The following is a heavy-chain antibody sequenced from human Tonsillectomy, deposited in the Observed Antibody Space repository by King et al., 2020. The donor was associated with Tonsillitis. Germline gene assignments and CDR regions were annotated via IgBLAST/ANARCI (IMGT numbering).Heavy chain of an antibody. CDR1: GVSFSGYY. D-gene: IGHD5-24*01. CDR3: VRGWYRRD. CDR2: IDHSGGT. V-gene: IGHV4-34*01. J-gene: IGHJ4*02. Sequence: VQLQQWGAGVLKPSETLSLTCAVSGVSFSGYYWSWIRQPPGKGLEWIGEIDHSGGTIYNPSLKSRLRISVDTSKNHFSLNLNSVTAADTAVYYCVRGWYRRDWGQGTLVTVSS.